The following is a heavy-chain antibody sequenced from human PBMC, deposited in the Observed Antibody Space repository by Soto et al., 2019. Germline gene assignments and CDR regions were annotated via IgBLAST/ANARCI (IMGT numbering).Heavy chain of an antibody. J-gene: IGHJ4*02. D-gene: IGHD1-20*01. CDR1: GFTLRSYA. Sequence: PGGSLRLSCEASGFTLRSYAMTWIRQAPGKGLEWVSLISANDVGTYYAESVKTRFTISTDQSRNTVYLQMDSLRADDTATYYCAKAKNDYNWDNRPPFDYWGQGTLVTVSS. CDR2: ISANDVGT. CDR3: AKAKNDYNWDNRPPFDY. V-gene: IGHV3-23*01.